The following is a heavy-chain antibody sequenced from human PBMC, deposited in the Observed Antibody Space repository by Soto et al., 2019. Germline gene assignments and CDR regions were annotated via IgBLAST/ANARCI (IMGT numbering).Heavy chain of an antibody. J-gene: IGHJ4*02. D-gene: IGHD6-25*01. CDR3: ARVPKQRSTRLYFDY. CDR1: GYTFTSYD. CDR2: MNPNSGNT. Sequence: QVQLVQSGAEVKKPGASVKVSCKASGYTFTSYDINWVRQATGQGLEWMGWMNPNSGNTGYAQKFQGRVNMTRNTSISTAYMELRSLRSEDTGVYYCARVPKQRSTRLYFDYWGQGTLVTVSS. V-gene: IGHV1-8*01.